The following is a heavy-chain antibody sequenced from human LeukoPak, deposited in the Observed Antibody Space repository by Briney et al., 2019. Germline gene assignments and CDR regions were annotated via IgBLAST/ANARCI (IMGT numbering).Heavy chain of an antibody. J-gene: IGHJ4*02. Sequence: ASVKVSCKASGYTFTSYGISWVRQAPGQGLEWMGWSSAYNGNTNYAQKLQGRVTMTTDTSTSTAYMELRSLRSDDTAVYYCAREYCSGGSCYSGYWGQGTLVTVSS. CDR3: AREYCSGGSCYSGY. D-gene: IGHD2-15*01. CDR2: SSAYNGNT. CDR1: GYTFTSYG. V-gene: IGHV1-18*01.